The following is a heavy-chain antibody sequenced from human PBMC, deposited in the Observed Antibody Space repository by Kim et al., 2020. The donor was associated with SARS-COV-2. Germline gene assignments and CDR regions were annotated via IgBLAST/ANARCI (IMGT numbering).Heavy chain of an antibody. Sequence: GGSLRLSCAASGYSFRDHWMTWVRQAPGKGLEWVAHIKYDESEKYYVDSVKGRFTISRDSANSLYLQMDSLRVKDTGVYYCARGHYGLDVWGQGTTVTVSS. CDR3: ARGHYGLDV. CDR1: GYSFRDHW. V-gene: IGHV3-7*04. J-gene: IGHJ6*02. CDR2: IKYDESEK.